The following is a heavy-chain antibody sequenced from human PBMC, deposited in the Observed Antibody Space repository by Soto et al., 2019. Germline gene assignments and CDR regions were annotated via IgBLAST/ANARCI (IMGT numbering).Heavy chain of an antibody. D-gene: IGHD3-9*01. CDR3: ARAPEDVLRYLDWRPKNYFDY. Sequence: QVQLVESGGGLVKPGGSLRLSCAASGFTFSDYYMSWIRQAPGKGLEWVSDISSSGSTIYYADSVKGRFTISRDNAKNSLYLQMNSLRAEDTAVYYCARAPEDVLRYLDWRPKNYFDYWGQGTLVTVSS. CDR1: GFTFSDYY. CDR2: ISSSGSTI. J-gene: IGHJ4*02. V-gene: IGHV3-11*01.